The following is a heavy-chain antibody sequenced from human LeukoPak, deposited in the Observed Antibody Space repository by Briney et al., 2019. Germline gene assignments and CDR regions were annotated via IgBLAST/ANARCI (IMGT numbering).Heavy chain of an antibody. CDR3: ARPYYYDSSGYSDWYFDL. D-gene: IGHD3-22*01. CDR2: INHSGST. J-gene: IGHJ2*01. CDR1: GGSFSGYY. V-gene: IGHV4-34*01. Sequence: SETLSLTCAVYGGSFSGYYWSWIRQPPGKGLEWIGEINHSGSTNYNPSLKSRVTISVDTSKNQFSLKLSSVTAADTAVYYCARPYYYDSSGYSDWYFDLWGRGTLVTVSS.